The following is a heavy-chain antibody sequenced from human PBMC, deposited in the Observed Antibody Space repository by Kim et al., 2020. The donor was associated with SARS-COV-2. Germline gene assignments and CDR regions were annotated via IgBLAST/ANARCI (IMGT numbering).Heavy chain of an antibody. D-gene: IGHD2-15*01. CDR2: IYYSGST. CDR1: GGSISSGGYY. J-gene: IGHJ5*02. CDR3: ARDRRVVAAPRGFDP. Sequence: SETLSLTCTVSGGSISSGGYYWSWIRQHPGKGLEWIGYIYYSGSTYYNPSLKSRVTISVDTSKNQFSLKLSSVTAADTAVYYCARDRRVVAAPRGFDPWGEGALVTVSS. V-gene: IGHV4-31*03.